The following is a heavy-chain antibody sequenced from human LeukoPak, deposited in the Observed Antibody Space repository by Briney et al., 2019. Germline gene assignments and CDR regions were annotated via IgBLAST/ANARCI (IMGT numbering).Heavy chain of an antibody. CDR1: GGTFSSYT. D-gene: IGHD1-1*01. CDR2: IIPILGIA. Sequence: ASVKVSCKASGGTFSSYTISWVRQAPGQGLEWMGRIIPILGIANYAQKFQGRVTITADKSTSTAYMELSSLRSEGTAVYYCARVRAGTTSYYYYGMDVWGQGTTVTVSS. CDR3: ARVRAGTTSYYYYGMDV. J-gene: IGHJ6*02. V-gene: IGHV1-69*02.